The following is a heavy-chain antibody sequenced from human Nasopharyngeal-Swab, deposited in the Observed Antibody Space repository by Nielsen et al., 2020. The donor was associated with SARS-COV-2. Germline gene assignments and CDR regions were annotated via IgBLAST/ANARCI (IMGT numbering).Heavy chain of an antibody. D-gene: IGHD6-6*01. Sequence: SCTVSGGSISSGGYYWSRIRQHPGKGLEWIGYIYYSGSTYYNPSLKSRVTISVDTSKNQFSLKLSSVTAADTAVYYCARIAARSTFFDYWGQGTLVTVSS. CDR3: ARIAARSTFFDY. J-gene: IGHJ4*02. V-gene: IGHV4-31*02. CDR2: IYYSGST. CDR1: GGSISSGGYY.